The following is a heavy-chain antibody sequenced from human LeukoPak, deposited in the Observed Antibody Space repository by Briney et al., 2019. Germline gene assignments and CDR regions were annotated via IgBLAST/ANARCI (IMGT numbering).Heavy chain of an antibody. Sequence: GGSLRLSCAASGFTFSSYSMNWVRQAPGKGLEWVSSISSSSSYIYYADSVKGRFTISRDNAKNSLYLQMNSLRAEDTAVYYCARDLQLLWFGELLGRWFDPWGQGTLVTVSS. CDR2: ISSSSSYI. CDR1: GFTFSSYS. D-gene: IGHD3-10*01. J-gene: IGHJ5*02. V-gene: IGHV3-21*01. CDR3: ARDLQLLWFGELLGRWFDP.